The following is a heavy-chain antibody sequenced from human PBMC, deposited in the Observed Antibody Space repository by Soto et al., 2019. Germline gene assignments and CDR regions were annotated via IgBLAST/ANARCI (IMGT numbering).Heavy chain of an antibody. Sequence: EVQLLESGGGLVQPGGSLRLSCAASGFTFSSYAMSWVRQAPGKGLEWVSAISGSGGSTYYADSVKGRFTISRDNSKNTLYLQMNSLRAEDTAVYYCAKMSGRTSLPIAAAVAFDYWGQGTLVTVSS. CDR1: GFTFSSYA. CDR3: AKMSGRTSLPIAAAVAFDY. J-gene: IGHJ4*02. V-gene: IGHV3-23*01. D-gene: IGHD6-13*01. CDR2: ISGSGGST.